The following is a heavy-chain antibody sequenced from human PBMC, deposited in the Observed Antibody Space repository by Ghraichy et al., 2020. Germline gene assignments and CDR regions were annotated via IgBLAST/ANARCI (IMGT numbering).Heavy chain of an antibody. CDR1: GFTFNNYW. V-gene: IGHV3-74*01. CDR2: INRDGSDA. Sequence: GESLNISCAASGFTFNNYWMHWVRQAPGKGLVWVSRINRDGSDANYADSVKGRFTVSRDNAKNTVYLQMNSLRAEDTALYYCARDGPGSEAAGYWGQGTLVTVSS. CDR3: ARDGPGSEAAGY. D-gene: IGHD6-13*01. J-gene: IGHJ4*02.